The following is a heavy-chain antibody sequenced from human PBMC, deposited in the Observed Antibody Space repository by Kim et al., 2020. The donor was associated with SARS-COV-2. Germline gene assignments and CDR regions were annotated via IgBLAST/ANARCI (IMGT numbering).Heavy chain of an antibody. D-gene: IGHD6-19*01. Sequence: KKSYADCVKVRFTISRDNSKNTLYLQMNSLRVENTAVYYCARLGAGAFDIWGQGTMVTVSS. J-gene: IGHJ3*02. CDR2: KK. V-gene: IGHV3-30*01. CDR3: ARLGAGAFDI.